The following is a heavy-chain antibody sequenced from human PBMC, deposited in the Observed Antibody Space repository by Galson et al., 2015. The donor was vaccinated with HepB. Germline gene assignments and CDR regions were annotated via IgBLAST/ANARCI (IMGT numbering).Heavy chain of an antibody. CDR3: ARDGYSSSWVRTLYYYYYGMDV. J-gene: IGHJ6*02. CDR2: INTNTGNP. Sequence: SVKVSCKASGYTFTSYAMNWVRQAPGQGLEWMGWINTNTGNPTYAQGFTGRFVFSLDTSVSTAYLQISSLKAEDTAVYYCARDGYSSSWVRTLYYYYYGMDVWGQGTTVTVSS. V-gene: IGHV7-4-1*02. CDR1: GYTFTSYA. D-gene: IGHD6-13*01.